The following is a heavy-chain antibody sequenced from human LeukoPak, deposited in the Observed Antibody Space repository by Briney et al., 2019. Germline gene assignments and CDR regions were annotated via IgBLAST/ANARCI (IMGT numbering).Heavy chain of an antibody. V-gene: IGHV3-30*02. Sequence: GGSLRLSCAASGFTFSSYGMHWVRQAPGKGLEGVAFIRYDGRNKYYTDSVKGRFTISRDNSKNTLYLQMNSLRAEDTAVYYCAKDSQYSATYGQIYWGQGTLVTVSS. CDR1: GFTFSSYG. CDR2: IRYDGRNK. D-gene: IGHD4-17*01. CDR3: AKDSQYSATYGQIY. J-gene: IGHJ4*02.